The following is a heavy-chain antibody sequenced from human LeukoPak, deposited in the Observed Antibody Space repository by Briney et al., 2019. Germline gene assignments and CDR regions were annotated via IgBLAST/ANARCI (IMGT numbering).Heavy chain of an antibody. V-gene: IGHV1-18*01. J-gene: IGHJ4*02. CDR1: GYTFTSYG. D-gene: IGHD2-2*02. Sequence: ASVTVSCKASGYTFTSYGISWVRQAPGQGLEWMGWISAYNGNTNYAQKLQGRVTMTTDTSTSTAYMELRSLRSDDTAVYYCARDHVVPAAIRGAAALGYWVQGTLVTVSS. CDR2: ISAYNGNT. CDR3: ARDHVVPAAIRGAAALGY.